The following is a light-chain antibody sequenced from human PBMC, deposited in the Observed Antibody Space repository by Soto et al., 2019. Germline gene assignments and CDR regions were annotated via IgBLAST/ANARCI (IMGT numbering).Light chain of an antibody. CDR2: AAP. Sequence: EIVLTQSPGTLSLSPGERATLSCRASQNVNSNYLAWYQQKPGQAPRLLIYAAPSRATGTPDRFSGSGSGTDFTLTINRLDPEDFAVYYCQQYGNSLLTFGGGTKVEIK. CDR3: QQYGNSLLT. CDR1: QNVNSNY. V-gene: IGKV3-20*01. J-gene: IGKJ4*01.